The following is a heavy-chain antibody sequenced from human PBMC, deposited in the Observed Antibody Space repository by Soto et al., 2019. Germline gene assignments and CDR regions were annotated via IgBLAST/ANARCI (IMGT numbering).Heavy chain of an antibody. CDR3: ARTYYYGSGSFNWFDP. J-gene: IGHJ5*02. CDR2: IYHSGST. Sequence: TSETLSLTCAVSGGSISSGGYSWSWIRQPPGKGLEWIGYIYHSGSTYYNPSLKSRVTISVDRSKNQFSLKLSSVTAADTAVYYCARTYYYGSGSFNWFDPWGQGTLVTVSS. CDR1: GGSISSGGYS. V-gene: IGHV4-30-2*01. D-gene: IGHD3-10*01.